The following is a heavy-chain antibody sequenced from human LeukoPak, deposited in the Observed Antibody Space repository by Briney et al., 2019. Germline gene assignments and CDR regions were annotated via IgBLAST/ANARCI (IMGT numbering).Heavy chain of an antibody. Sequence: GGSLRLSCAVSGFTFSSYAMSWVRQAPGKGLEWVSGISGSGGSTYYADSVKGRFTISRDNSKNTLYLQINSLRAEDTAVYYCAKDERNWNYNLASQTYDWGQGTLVTVSS. CDR3: AKDERNWNYNLASQTYD. CDR1: GFTFSSYA. J-gene: IGHJ4*02. D-gene: IGHD1-7*01. CDR2: ISGSGGST. V-gene: IGHV3-23*01.